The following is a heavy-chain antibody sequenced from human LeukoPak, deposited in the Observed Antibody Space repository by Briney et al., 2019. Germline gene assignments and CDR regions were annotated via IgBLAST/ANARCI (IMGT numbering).Heavy chain of an antibody. D-gene: IGHD3-10*01. CDR3: ARGRNTMVRGVISSLTQYYYSYYMDV. V-gene: IGHV4-59*12. CDR2: IYYSGST. Sequence: SETLSLTCTVSGGSISSYYWSWIRQPPGKGLEWIGYIYYSGSTNYNPSLKSRVTISVDRSKNQFSLKLSSVTAADTAVYHCARGRNTMVRGVISSLTQYYYSYYMDVWGKGTTVTVSS. J-gene: IGHJ6*03. CDR1: GGSISSYY.